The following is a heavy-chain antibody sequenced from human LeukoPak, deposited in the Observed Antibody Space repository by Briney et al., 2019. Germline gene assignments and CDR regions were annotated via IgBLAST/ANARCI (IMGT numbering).Heavy chain of an antibody. V-gene: IGHV3-21*01. Sequence: GGSLRLSCAASGFTFSSYEMNWVRQAPGKGLEWVSSISSSSSYIYYADSVKGRFTISRDNAKNSLYLQMNSLRAEDTAVYYCARGGNKYCSGGSCYFDYWGQGTLVTVSS. J-gene: IGHJ4*02. CDR1: GFTFSSYE. CDR3: ARGGNKYCSGGSCYFDY. D-gene: IGHD2-15*01. CDR2: ISSSSSYI.